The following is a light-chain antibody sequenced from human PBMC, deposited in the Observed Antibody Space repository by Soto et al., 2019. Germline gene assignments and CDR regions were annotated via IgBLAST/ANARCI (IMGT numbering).Light chain of an antibody. CDR3: QQYGSSPLA. CDR1: QSVSSSY. J-gene: IGKJ2*01. CDR2: GAS. V-gene: IGKV3-20*01. Sequence: EIVLTQSPGTLSLSPGERATLSCRASQSVSSSYLAWYQQKPGQAPGLLFYGASSRATGIPDRFSGSGSGTDFTLTISRLEPEDFAVYYCQQYGSSPLAFGQGTKLEIK.